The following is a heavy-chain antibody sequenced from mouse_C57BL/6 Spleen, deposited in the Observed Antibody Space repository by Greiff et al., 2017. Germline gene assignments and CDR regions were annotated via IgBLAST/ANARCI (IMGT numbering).Heavy chain of an antibody. CDR1: GYTFTSYW. D-gene: IGHD1-1*01. CDR3: ARGFTTVVAGPFDY. J-gene: IGHJ2*01. Sequence: QVQLQQSGAELVKPGASVKMSCKASGYTFTSYWITWVKQRPGQGLEWIGDIYPGGGSTNYNDKFKSKATLTVDTSSSTAYMQRSSLTSEDSAVYYCARGFTTVVAGPFDYWGQGTTLTVAS. V-gene: IGHV1-55*01. CDR2: IYPGGGST.